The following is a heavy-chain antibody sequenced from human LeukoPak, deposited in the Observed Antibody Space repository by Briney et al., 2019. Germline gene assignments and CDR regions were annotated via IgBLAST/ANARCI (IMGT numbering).Heavy chain of an antibody. J-gene: IGHJ4*02. D-gene: IGHD5-18*01. V-gene: IGHV4-31*03. CDR3: ARTAGWSYGFDY. Sequence: SESLSLACTVSGGSISSGGYYWTWTRQNPGKGLEWIGYIYNSGTTYYNPSLQSRVTISGDTSKNQFSLKLSSVTAADTAVYYCARTAGWSYGFDYWGQGTLVTVSS. CDR2: IYNSGTT. CDR1: GGSISSGGYY.